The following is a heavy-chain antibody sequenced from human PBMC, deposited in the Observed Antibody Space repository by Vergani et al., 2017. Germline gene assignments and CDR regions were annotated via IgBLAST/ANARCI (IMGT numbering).Heavy chain of an antibody. D-gene: IGHD2-2*01. CDR2: ISFDGTNE. Sequence: QVQLVESGGGVVQPGTSLRLSCVVSGFALNRHAMYWVRQAPGKGLEWVVGISFDGTNEYYPDLVKGRFTISRDNSKNTLYLQMNSLRADDTAVYYCAKGVYCSSTSCYEGRGYYYGMGVWGQGTTVTFSS. CDR1: GFALNRHA. CDR3: AKGVYCSSTSCYEGRGYYYGMGV. V-gene: IGHV3-30*18. J-gene: IGHJ6*02.